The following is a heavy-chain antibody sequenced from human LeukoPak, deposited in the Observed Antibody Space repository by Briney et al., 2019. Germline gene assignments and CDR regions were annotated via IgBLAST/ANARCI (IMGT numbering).Heavy chain of an antibody. V-gene: IGHV3-23*01. CDR2: ILGGAGST. CDR1: GFSFSSHG. CDR3: VKDDGWVQYAN. D-gene: IGHD5-24*01. Sequence: GGSLRLSCAASGFSFSSHGMSWVRQAPGKGLEWVSGILGGAGSTYYADSVKGRFTISRDNSKNTLYLQMNSLRAEDTAVYYCVKDDGWVQYANWGQGTLVTVSS. J-gene: IGHJ4*02.